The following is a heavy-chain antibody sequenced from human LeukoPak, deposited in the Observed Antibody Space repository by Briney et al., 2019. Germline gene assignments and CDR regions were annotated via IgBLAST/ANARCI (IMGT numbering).Heavy chain of an antibody. CDR2: ISYDGSNK. CDR3: ARDGYYYDSSGYYSINGMDV. V-gene: IGHV3-30*04. Sequence: GRSLRLSCAASGFTFSSYAMHWVRQAPGKGLEWVAVISYDGSNKYYADSVKGRFTISRDNSKNSLYLQMNSLRAEDTAVYYCARDGYYYDSSGYYSINGMDVWGQGTTVTVSS. D-gene: IGHD3-22*01. CDR1: GFTFSSYA. J-gene: IGHJ6*02.